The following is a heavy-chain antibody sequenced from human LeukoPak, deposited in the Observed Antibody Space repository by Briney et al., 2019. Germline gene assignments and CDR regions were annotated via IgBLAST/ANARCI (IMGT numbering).Heavy chain of an antibody. V-gene: IGHV3-7*02. D-gene: IGHD4-17*01. J-gene: IGHJ4*02. CDR2: IKQDGSEK. CDR1: GFTFSSYW. Sequence: PGGSLRLSCAASGFTFSSYWMSWVRQAPGKGLEWVANIKQDGSEKYYVDSVKGRFTISRDNAKNSLYLQMNSLRAEDTAVYYCATSYGDYLFDYRGQGTLVTVSS. CDR3: ATSYGDYLFDY.